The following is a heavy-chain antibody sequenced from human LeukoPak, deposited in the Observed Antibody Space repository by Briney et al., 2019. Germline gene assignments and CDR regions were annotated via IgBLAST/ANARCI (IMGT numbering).Heavy chain of an antibody. J-gene: IGHJ4*02. CDR3: ARTSSQLGVGFDY. D-gene: IGHD3-3*01. CDR2: IDWGDEK. CDR1: GFSLNARGMS. Sequence: SGPALVKPTQTLTLTCSFSGFSLNARGMSVTWVRQPPGKALEWLALIDWGDEKSYSTSLKTGLTLSRDTSKNQVVLTMTNVDPVDTATYYCARTSSQLGVGFDYWGQGTLVTVSS. V-gene: IGHV2-70*20.